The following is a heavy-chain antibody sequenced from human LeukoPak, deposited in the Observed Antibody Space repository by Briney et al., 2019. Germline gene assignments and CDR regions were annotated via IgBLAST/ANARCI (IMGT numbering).Heavy chain of an antibody. CDR3: ARALVTGTPFDY. CDR2: IYYSGST. Sequence: SETLSLTCTVSGGSISSGDYYWSWIRQHPGKGLEWIGYIYYSGSTYYNPSLKSRVTISVDTSKNQFSLKLSSVTAADTAVYYCARALVTGTPFDYWGQGTLVTVSS. D-gene: IGHD1-7*01. CDR1: GGSISSGDYY. J-gene: IGHJ4*02. V-gene: IGHV4-31*03.